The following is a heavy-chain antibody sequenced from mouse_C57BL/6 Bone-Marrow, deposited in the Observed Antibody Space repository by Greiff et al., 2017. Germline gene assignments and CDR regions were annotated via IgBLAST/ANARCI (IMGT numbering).Heavy chain of an antibody. J-gene: IGHJ4*01. D-gene: IGHD1-2*01. CDR3: ARATTAMDY. CDR1: GYTFTSYW. V-gene: IGHV1-50*01. Sequence: VQLQQPGAELVKPGASVKLSCKASGYTFTSYWMQWVKQRPGQGLEWIGEIDPSDSYTNYNQKFKGKATLTVDTSSSTPYMQLSSLTSEDSAVYYCARATTAMDYWGQGTSVTVSS. CDR2: IDPSDSYT.